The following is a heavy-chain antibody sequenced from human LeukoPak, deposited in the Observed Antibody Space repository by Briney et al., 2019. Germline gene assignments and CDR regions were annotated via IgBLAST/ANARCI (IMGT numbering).Heavy chain of an antibody. D-gene: IGHD1-26*01. J-gene: IGHJ4*02. CDR3: ARVEGGSPTDY. Sequence: SETLSLTCTVSGYSISSGYYWGWIRQPPGKGLEWIGSIYHSGSTYYNPSLKSRVTISVDTSKNQFSLKLSSVTAADTAVYYCARVEGGSPTDYWGQGTLVTVSS. V-gene: IGHV4-38-2*02. CDR2: IYHSGST. CDR1: GYSISSGYY.